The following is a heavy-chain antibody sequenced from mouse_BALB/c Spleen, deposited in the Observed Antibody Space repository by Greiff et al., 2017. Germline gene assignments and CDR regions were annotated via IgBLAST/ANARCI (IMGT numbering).Heavy chain of an antibody. Sequence: QVQLQQPGAELVKPGASVKLSCKASGYTFTSYWMHWVKQRPGQGLEWIGEIDPSDSYTNYNQKFKGKATLTVDKSSSTAYMQLSSLTSEDSAVYYCARSGLGRAMDYWGQGTSVTVSS. D-gene: IGHD3-3*01. CDR1: GYTFTSYW. J-gene: IGHJ4*01. V-gene: IGHV1-69*02. CDR3: ARSGLGRAMDY. CDR2: IDPSDSYT.